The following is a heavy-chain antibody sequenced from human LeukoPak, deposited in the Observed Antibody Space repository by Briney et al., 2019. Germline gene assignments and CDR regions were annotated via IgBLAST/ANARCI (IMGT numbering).Heavy chain of an antibody. J-gene: IGHJ4*02. CDR3: AKSQRWELLRLGY. D-gene: IGHD1-26*01. Sequence: GGSLRLSCAASGFTFSSYAMSWVRQAPGKGLEWVAVISYDGSNKYYADSVKGRFTISRDNSKNTLYLQMNSLRAEDTAVYYCAKSQRWELLRLGYWGQGTLVTVSS. CDR2: ISYDGSNK. CDR1: GFTFSSYA. V-gene: IGHV3-30*18.